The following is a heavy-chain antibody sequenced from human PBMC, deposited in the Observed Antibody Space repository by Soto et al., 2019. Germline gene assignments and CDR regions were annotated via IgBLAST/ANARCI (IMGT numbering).Heavy chain of an antibody. Sequence: QVQLVQSGAEVKKPGSSVKVSCKASGGTFSSYAISWVRQAPGQGLEWMGGIIPIFGTANYAQKFQGRVTITADESTSTAYMELSSLRSEDTAVYYCARARYELCGGQLSPHCYFDYGGQGTLVTVSS. CDR3: ARARYELCGGQLSPHCYFDY. CDR2: IIPIFGTA. CDR1: GGTFSSYA. J-gene: IGHJ4*02. V-gene: IGHV1-69*01. D-gene: IGHD3-16*01.